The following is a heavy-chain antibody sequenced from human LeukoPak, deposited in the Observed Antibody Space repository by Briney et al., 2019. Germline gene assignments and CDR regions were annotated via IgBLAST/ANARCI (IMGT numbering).Heavy chain of an antibody. V-gene: IGHV4-34*01. CDR3: AREGSIAARRPGDY. Sequence: PSETLSLTCAVYGGSFSGYYWSWIRQPPGKGLEWIGEINHSGSTNYNPSLKSRVTISVDTSKNQFSLKLSSVTAADTAVYYCAREGSIAARRPGDYWGQGTLVTVSS. D-gene: IGHD6-6*01. J-gene: IGHJ4*02. CDR1: GGSFSGYY. CDR2: INHSGST.